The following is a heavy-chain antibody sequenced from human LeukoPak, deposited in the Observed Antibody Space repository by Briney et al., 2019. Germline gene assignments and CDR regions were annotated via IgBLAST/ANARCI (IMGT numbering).Heavy chain of an antibody. D-gene: IGHD6-13*01. J-gene: IGHJ4*02. CDR1: GGSISSNNGY. CDR2: IYYSGST. CDR3: VRHGWGSSWYPDY. V-gene: IGHV4-39*01. Sequence: SETLSLTCRVSGGSISSNNGYWGWIRQPPGEGLEWIGSIYYSGSTYYNPSLKSRVTISVDTSKDQFSLKLSSVTAADTAVYYCVRHGWGSSWYPDYWGRGTLVTVSS.